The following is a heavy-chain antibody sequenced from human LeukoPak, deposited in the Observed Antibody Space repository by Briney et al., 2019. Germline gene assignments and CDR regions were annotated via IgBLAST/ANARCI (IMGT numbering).Heavy chain of an antibody. CDR3: ARDLRDHYDFWSGPIGSGAFDT. J-gene: IGHJ3*02. Sequence: SETLSLTCAVYGGSFSGYYWSWIRQPPGKGLEWIGEINHSGSTNYNPSLKSRVTISVDTSKNQFSLKLSSVTAADTAVYYCARDLRDHYDFWSGPIGSGAFDTWGQGTMVTVSS. V-gene: IGHV4-34*01. D-gene: IGHD3-3*01. CDR2: INHSGST. CDR1: GGSFSGYY.